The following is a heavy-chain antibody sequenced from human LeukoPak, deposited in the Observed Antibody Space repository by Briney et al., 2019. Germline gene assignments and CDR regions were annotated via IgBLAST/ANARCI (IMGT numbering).Heavy chain of an antibody. Sequence: PGGSLRLSCAASGFTFSSYAMSWVRQAPGKGLEGFSAISGSGGSTYYADSVKGRFTISRDNSKNTLYLEMNSLRAEDTAVYYCAKDIAVDTAMGPLSVDYWGQGTLVTVSS. CDR3: AKDIAVDTAMGPLSVDY. CDR2: ISGSGGST. V-gene: IGHV3-23*01. CDR1: GFTFSSYA. D-gene: IGHD5-18*01. J-gene: IGHJ4*02.